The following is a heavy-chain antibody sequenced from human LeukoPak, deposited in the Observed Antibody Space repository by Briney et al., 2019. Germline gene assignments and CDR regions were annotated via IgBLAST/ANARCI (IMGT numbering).Heavy chain of an antibody. V-gene: IGHV4-59*12. D-gene: IGHD6-19*01. CDR3: ARDLKDSSGWLGGAFDI. J-gene: IGHJ3*02. Sequence: SETLSLTCTVSGGSISSYCWSWIRQPPGKGLEWIGYIFYSGSTNYNPSLKSRVTISVDTSKNQFSLKLSSVTAADTAVYYCARDLKDSSGWLGGAFDIWGQGTMVTVSS. CDR2: IFYSGST. CDR1: GGSISSYC.